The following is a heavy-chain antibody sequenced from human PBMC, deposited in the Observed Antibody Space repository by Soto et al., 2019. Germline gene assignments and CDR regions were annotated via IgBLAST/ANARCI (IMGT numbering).Heavy chain of an antibody. Sequence: GGSLRLSCAASVFTFRSFTMNWVRQAPGKGLEWVSTISSNSAYIYYADSVRGRFTISRDNAKNSLYLQMNSLRAEDTAVYYCARGWGGYSCYDSYYYGMDVWGQGTTVTVSS. V-gene: IGHV3-21*06. D-gene: IGHD5-12*01. CDR2: ISSNSAYI. CDR1: VFTFRSFT. J-gene: IGHJ6*02. CDR3: ARGWGGYSCYDSYYYGMDV.